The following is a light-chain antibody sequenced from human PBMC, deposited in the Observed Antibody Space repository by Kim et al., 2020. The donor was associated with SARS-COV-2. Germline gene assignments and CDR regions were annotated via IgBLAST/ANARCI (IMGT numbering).Light chain of an antibody. V-gene: IGLV3-21*04. CDR2: YDR. CDR3: QVWDSSSDHRV. CDR1: NIGSKS. J-gene: IGLJ3*02. Sequence: SYEPTQPPSVSVAPGKTARITCGGNNIGSKSVHWYQQKPGQSPVLVIHYDRDRPSGIPERFSGSNSGNTTTLTISRVGTRDEADYYCQVWDSSSDHRVFGGGTRLTVL.